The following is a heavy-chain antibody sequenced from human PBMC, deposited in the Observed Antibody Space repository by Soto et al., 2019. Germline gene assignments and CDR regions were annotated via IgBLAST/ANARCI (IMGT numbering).Heavy chain of an antibody. CDR1: GFSLSTTGVA. J-gene: IGHJ4*02. D-gene: IGHD3-10*01. Sequence: QITLKESGPTLVKPTQTLTLTCSFSGFSLSTTGVAVGWIRQSPGKALEWLAIIYWDNDKRYSPTLKSRVTITKGTSKNQVVLTVTNMDPVDTGTYYCARSLWFGELHWGQGALVTVSS. CDR2: IYWDNDK. CDR3: ARSLWFGELH. V-gene: IGHV2-5*02.